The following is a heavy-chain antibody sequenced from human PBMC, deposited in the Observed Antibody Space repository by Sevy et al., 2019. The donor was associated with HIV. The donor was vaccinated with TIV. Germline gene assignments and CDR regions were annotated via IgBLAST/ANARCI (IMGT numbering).Heavy chain of an antibody. CDR1: AFTFSSYA. V-gene: IGHV3-23*01. Sequence: GGSLRLSCAASAFTFSSYAMSWVRQAPGKGLEWVSAISGSGGSTYYADSVKGRFTISRDNSKNTLYLQMNSLRAEDTAVYYCAKDPLITIFGVVIHYFDYWGQGTLVTVSS. CDR3: AKDPLITIFGVVIHYFDY. D-gene: IGHD3-3*01. CDR2: ISGSGGST. J-gene: IGHJ4*02.